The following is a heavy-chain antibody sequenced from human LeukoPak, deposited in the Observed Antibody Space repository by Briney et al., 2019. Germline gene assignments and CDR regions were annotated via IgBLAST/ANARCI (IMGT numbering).Heavy chain of an antibody. CDR1: GGSITRNY. CDR2: IYYSETT. CDR3: ARQAVYFGSGGYDY. D-gene: IGHD3-10*01. Sequence: SETLSLTCTVSGGSITRNYWNWIRQPPGKGLEWIGNIYYSETTNYNPSLKSRVSISVDTSKNQFSLKLTSVTAADTAVYYCARQAVYFGSGGYDYWGQGTLVTVSS. V-gene: IGHV4-59*13. J-gene: IGHJ4*02.